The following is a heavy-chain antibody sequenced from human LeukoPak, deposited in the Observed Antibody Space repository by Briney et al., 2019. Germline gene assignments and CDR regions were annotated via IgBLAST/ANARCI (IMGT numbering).Heavy chain of an antibody. V-gene: IGHV3-7*04. CDR1: GFTFSSYW. J-gene: IGHJ4*02. Sequence: PGGSLRLSCAASGFTFSSYWMSWVRQAPGKGLEWVANIKQDGSEKYYVDSVKGRFTISRDNAKNSLFLQMNSLRDEDTAMYYCSGDTATPIGYWGQGTLVTVSS. D-gene: IGHD5-18*01. CDR2: IKQDGSEK. CDR3: SGDTATPIGY.